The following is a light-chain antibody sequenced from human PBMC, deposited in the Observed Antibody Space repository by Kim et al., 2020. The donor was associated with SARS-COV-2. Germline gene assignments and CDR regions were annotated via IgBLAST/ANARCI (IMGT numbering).Light chain of an antibody. J-gene: IGKJ2*01. CDR2: GGS. CDR1: QSLVHRKGNTH. V-gene: IGKV2-30*02. CDR3: MQHTHWPHT. Sequence: QPASITCRDSQSLVHRKGNTHVVWCQQRPRQSTRRLIYGGSNRDSGVPDRCSGSGSGTDCTLKIDTVEAEDVGIYYCMQHTHWPHTFGQGTKLEI.